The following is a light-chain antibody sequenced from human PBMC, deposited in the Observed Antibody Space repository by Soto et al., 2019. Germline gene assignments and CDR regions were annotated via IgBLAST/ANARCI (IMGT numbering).Light chain of an antibody. J-gene: IGKJ1*01. CDR2: GAA. Sequence: EIVLTQSPGTLSLSPGERATLSCRASQSVSSSYLAWYQQKPGQAPRLLIYGAASRATGIPDRFSGSGSGTDFTLTISRLEPEAFAVYYCQQYGSSPQRFGQGTKVEIK. V-gene: IGKV3-20*01. CDR3: QQYGSSPQR. CDR1: QSVSSSY.